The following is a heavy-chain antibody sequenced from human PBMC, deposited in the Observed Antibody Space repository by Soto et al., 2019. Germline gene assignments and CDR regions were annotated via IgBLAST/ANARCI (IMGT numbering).Heavy chain of an antibody. D-gene: IGHD7-27*01. CDR2: IYYSGST. V-gene: IGHV4-59*01. Sequence: SETLSLTCTVSGGSISSYYWSWIRQPPGKGLEWIGYIYYSGSTNYNPSLKSRVTISVDTSKNQFSLKLSSVTAADTAVYYCARDSGDDGYYYFGMDVWGQGTTVTVS. J-gene: IGHJ6*02. CDR3: ARDSGDDGYYYFGMDV. CDR1: GGSISSYY.